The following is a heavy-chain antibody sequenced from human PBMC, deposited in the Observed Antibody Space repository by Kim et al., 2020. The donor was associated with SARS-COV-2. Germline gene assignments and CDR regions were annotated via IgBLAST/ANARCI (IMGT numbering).Heavy chain of an antibody. CDR3: ARRWVAGLFDY. CDR2: IYYSGST. D-gene: IGHD6-19*01. V-gene: IGHV4-59*08. CDR1: GGSISSYY. Sequence: SETLSLTCTVSGGSISSYYWSWIRQPPGKGLEWIGYIYYSGSTNYNPSLKSRVTISVDTSKNQFSLKLSSVTAADTAVYYCARRWVAGLFDYWGQGTLVTVSS. J-gene: IGHJ4*02.